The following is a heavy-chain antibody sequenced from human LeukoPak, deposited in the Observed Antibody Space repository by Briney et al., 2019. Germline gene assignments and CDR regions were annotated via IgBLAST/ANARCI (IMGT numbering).Heavy chain of an antibody. V-gene: IGHV3-21*01. CDR1: GFTFSSNT. Sequence: GGSLRLSCATSGFTFSSNTMNWVRQAPGTGLEWVSSITTSGTYAYYADSVKRRFTISRDNAKNPLYLQMNSLRTEDTAVYYCVKGWSNMDVWGQGTTVTVSS. CDR2: ITTSGTYA. D-gene: IGHD3-3*01. CDR3: VKGWSNMDV. J-gene: IGHJ6*02.